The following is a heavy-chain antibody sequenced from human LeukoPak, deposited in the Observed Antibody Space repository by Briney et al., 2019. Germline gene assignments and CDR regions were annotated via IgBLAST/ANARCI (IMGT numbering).Heavy chain of an antibody. V-gene: IGHV5-51*01. J-gene: IGHJ4*02. D-gene: IGHD2-2*02. CDR3: AIGGESSTSRYRCFNY. CDR2: IYPGDSDT. Sequence: GGSLKISCKGSGYSFTNYWIGWVRQMRGKGLEWMGIIYPGDSDTRYSPSFQGQVTISADKSISTAYLQWSSLKASDTAMYLCAIGGESSTSRYRCFNYWGQGTLVALPS. CDR1: GYSFTNYW.